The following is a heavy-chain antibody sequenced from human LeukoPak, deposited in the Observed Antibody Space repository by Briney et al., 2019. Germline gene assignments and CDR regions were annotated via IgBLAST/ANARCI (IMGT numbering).Heavy chain of an antibody. CDR3: AKDFIATDGAPARSLIRDLYLGMDV. Sequence: PGGSLRLSCAASGFTFSNYAMNWVRQAPGKGLEWVSGISESGGTTNHADSVKGRFTISRDNFKNTLFLQMDSLRAEDTARYYCAKDFIATDGAPARSLIRDLYLGMDVWGQGTTVTVSS. V-gene: IGHV3-23*01. J-gene: IGHJ6*02. D-gene: IGHD6-13*01. CDR1: GFTFSNYA. CDR2: ISESGGTT.